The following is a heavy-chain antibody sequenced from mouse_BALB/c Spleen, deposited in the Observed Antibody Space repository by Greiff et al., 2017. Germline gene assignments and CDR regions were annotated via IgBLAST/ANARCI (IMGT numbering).Heavy chain of an antibody. CDR3: ARHVLRLQAMDY. J-gene: IGHJ4*01. V-gene: IGHV5-6*01. D-gene: IGHD1-2*01. CDR2: ISSGGSYT. Sequence: EVQGVESGGDLVKPGGSLKLSCAASGFTFSSYGMSWVRQTPDKRLEWVATISSGGSYTYYPDSVKGRFTISRDNAKNTLYLQMSSLKSEDTAMYYCARHVLRLQAMDYWGQGTSVTVSS. CDR1: GFTFSSYG.